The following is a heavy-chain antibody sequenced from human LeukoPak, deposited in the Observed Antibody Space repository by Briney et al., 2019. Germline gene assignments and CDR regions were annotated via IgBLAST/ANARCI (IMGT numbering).Heavy chain of an antibody. Sequence: SETLSLTCTVSGGSISSYYWGWIRQPPGKGLEWIGSIYYSGSTYYNPSLKSRVTISVDTSKNQFSLKLSSVTAADTAVYYCARMATLSTIAARGRSWFDSWGQGTLVTVSS. V-gene: IGHV4-39*07. CDR3: ARMATLSTIAARGRSWFDS. CDR1: GGSISSYY. D-gene: IGHD6-6*01. J-gene: IGHJ5*01. CDR2: IYYSGST.